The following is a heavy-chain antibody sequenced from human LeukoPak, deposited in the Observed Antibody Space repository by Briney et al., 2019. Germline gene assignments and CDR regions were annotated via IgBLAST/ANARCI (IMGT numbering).Heavy chain of an antibody. D-gene: IGHD6-19*01. J-gene: IGHJ4*02. CDR2: IRYDGSNK. CDR3: AKGQWLVRVFDY. CDR1: GFTFSSYG. Sequence: GGSLRLSCAASGFTFSSYGMHWVRQAPGKGLEWVAFIRYDGSNKYYADSVKGRFTISRDNSKNTLYLQMNSLRAEDTAVYYCAKGQWLVRVFDYWGQGTLVTVSS. V-gene: IGHV3-30*02.